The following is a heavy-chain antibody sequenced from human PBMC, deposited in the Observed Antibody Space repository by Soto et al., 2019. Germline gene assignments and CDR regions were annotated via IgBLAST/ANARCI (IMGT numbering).Heavy chain of an antibody. CDR3: ARLGGYYQAFDS. J-gene: IGHJ4*02. CDR2: TYHSGNP. V-gene: IGHV4-30-2*01. D-gene: IGHD3-22*01. Sequence: SETLSLTCDVSGDTISTGGYTWAWIRQPPGKALEWIGHTYHSGNPYYNPSLKSRVIISVDRSKNQFSLKLSSVTAADTAFYYCARLGGYYQAFDSWGQGTLVTVSS. CDR1: GDTISTGGYT.